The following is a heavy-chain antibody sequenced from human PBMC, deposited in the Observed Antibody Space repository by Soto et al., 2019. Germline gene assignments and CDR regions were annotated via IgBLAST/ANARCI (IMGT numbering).Heavy chain of an antibody. D-gene: IGHD1-26*01. CDR1: GFSFSMYW. CDR3: ARTQVGYRVTDY. J-gene: IGHJ4*02. V-gene: IGHV3-7*01. Sequence: EVQLVESGGGLVQPGGSLRLSCAASGFSFSMYWMSWVRRAPGKGVEWVANIKEDGSQKYYGDSVKGRFTISRGNAKISLYLQMHSLRDEDSAVYYCARTQVGYRVTDYCGQGTLVTVSS. CDR2: IKEDGSQK.